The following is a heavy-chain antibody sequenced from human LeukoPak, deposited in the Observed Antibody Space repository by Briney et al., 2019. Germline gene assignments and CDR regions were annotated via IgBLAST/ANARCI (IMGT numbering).Heavy chain of an antibody. CDR3: ARHNLPMDYYFDY. J-gene: IGHJ4*02. D-gene: IGHD3-10*01. CDR2: IYYSGST. CDR1: GGSISSYY. V-gene: IGHV4-59*08. Sequence: SSETLSLTCTVSGGSISSYYWSWTRQPPGKGLEWIGYIYYSGSTNYNPSLKSRVTISVDTSKNQFSLKLSSVTAADTAVYYCARHNLPMDYYFDYWGQGTLVTVSS.